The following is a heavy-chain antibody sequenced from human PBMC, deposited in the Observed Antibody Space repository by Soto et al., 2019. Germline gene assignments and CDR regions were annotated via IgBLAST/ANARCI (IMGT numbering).Heavy chain of an antibody. V-gene: IGHV4-31*03. CDR2: IYYSGST. CDR1: VASISRVGYS. Sequence: QVQLQESGPGLVKPSQPLSLTGLFSVASISRVGYSWSWIRQHPGKGLEWIGYIYYSGSTYYNPSLKSRVTISVDTSKNQFSLKLSSVTAADTAVYYCAREPGVWGQGTLVTVSS. D-gene: IGHD3-10*01. CDR3: AREPGV. J-gene: IGHJ4*02.